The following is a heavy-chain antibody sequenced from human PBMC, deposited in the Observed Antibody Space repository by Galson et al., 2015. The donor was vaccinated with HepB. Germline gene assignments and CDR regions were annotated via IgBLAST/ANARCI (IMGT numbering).Heavy chain of an antibody. J-gene: IGHJ3*01. D-gene: IGHD3-9*01. CDR1: GFNFNYYA. CDR2: ITNDGAGT. CDR3: VKEDILSGFLVGSFHV. V-gene: IGHV3-64D*08. Sequence: SLRLSCAASGFNFNYYAMHWVRQAPGRGLEYISGITNDGAGTNYADFVRGRFTISRDNSRKSLNHQMTSLRPDDTALYYCVKEDILSGFLVGSFHVWGQGTMVTVSS.